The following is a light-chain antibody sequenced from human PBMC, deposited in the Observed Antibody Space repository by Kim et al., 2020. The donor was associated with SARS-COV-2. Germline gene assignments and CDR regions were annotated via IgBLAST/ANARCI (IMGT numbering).Light chain of an antibody. Sequence: SASVGDRVTITCRASQSISIWLAWYQHKPGLAHKLLIYKASSLQSGVPSRFSGSGSGTEFTLTITSLQPDDSATYYCQQYNTYSTFGQGTKVDIK. J-gene: IGKJ1*01. CDR2: KAS. V-gene: IGKV1-5*03. CDR3: QQYNTYST. CDR1: QSISIW.